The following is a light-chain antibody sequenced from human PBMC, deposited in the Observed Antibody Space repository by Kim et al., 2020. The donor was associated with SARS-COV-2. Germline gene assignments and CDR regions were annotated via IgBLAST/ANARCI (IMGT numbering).Light chain of an antibody. J-gene: IGKJ1*01. V-gene: IGKV3-11*01. CDR1: QSISC. CDR2: DVS. Sequence: LFPGERATISCRASQSISCLSSYQQQPGQTPPLLIYDVSTSSTGVPARFSGSGAGTNFTLPITSRLPADVAAYYYHQRNNSPFTFGQGTKVDIK. CDR3: HQRNNSPFT.